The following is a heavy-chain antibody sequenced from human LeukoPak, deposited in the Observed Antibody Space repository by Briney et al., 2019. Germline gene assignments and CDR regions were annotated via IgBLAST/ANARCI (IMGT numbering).Heavy chain of an antibody. Sequence: GESLKISCKGSGYSFTSYWIGWVRQMPGKGLEWMGIIYPGDSDTRYSPSFQGQVTISADKSISTAYLQWSSLKASDTAMYYCARGSFGYCSDGTCYVDAFDIWGQGTMVTVSS. CDR3: ARGSFGYCSDGTCYVDAFDI. CDR2: IYPGDSDT. J-gene: IGHJ3*02. D-gene: IGHD2-15*01. CDR1: GYSFTSYW. V-gene: IGHV5-51*01.